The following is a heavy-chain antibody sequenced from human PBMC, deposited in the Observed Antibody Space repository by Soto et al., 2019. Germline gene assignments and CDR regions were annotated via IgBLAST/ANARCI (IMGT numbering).Heavy chain of an antibody. CDR2: IWYDGSNK. CDR1: GFPFSSYG. D-gene: IGHD6-19*01. J-gene: IGHJ6*02. V-gene: IGHV3-33*01. Sequence: QVQLVESGGGVVQPGRSLRLSCAASGFPFSSYGMHWVRQAPGKGLEWVAVIWYDGSNKYYADSVKGRFTISRDNSKNTLYLQMNSLRAEDTAVYYCAREASSGWYSRSYYYGMDVWGQGTTVTVSS. CDR3: AREASSGWYSRSYYYGMDV.